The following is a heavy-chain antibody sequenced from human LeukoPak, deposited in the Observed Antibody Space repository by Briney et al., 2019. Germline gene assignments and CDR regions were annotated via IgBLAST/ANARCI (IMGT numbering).Heavy chain of an antibody. CDR1: GDSISRES. J-gene: IGHJ2*01. Sequence: SETLSLTCTVSGDSISRESWSWIRQAPGKRLECVGYSYDSWRMNYNPSLQSRVTISLDTSENRLSLQLNSVTAADTAVYYCARRIQLWSYWHFDLWGRGTLVTVTS. V-gene: IGHV4-4*08. CDR3: ARRIQLWSYWHFDL. D-gene: IGHD1-1*01. CDR2: SYDSWRM.